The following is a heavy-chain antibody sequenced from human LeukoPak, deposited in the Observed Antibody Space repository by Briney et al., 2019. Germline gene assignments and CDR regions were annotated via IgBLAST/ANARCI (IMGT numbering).Heavy chain of an antibody. D-gene: IGHD2-2*01. CDR1: GFTFGSYA. J-gene: IGHJ5*02. CDR2: ISADGNT. Sequence: GGSLRLSCAASGFTFGSYAMTWVRQAPGKGLEWVSSISADGNTYYAVSVRGRFTISRDNSKDTLFLQMNSLRAEDTALYYCVACSSASCYGDRFDPWGQGTLVTVSS. CDR3: VACSSASCYGDRFDP. V-gene: IGHV3-23*01.